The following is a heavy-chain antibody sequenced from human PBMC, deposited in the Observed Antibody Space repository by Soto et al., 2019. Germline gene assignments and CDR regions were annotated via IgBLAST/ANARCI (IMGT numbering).Heavy chain of an antibody. V-gene: IGHV3-21*01. D-gene: IGHD2-15*01. CDR1: GFTFSSYS. CDR3: ARDKGILPDAFDI. J-gene: IGHJ3*02. CDR2: ISSSSSYI. Sequence: GGSLRLSCAASGFTFSSYSMNWVRQAPGKGLEWVSSISSSSSYIYYADSVKGRFTISRDNAKNSLYLQMNSLRAEDTAVYYWARDKGILPDAFDIWGKGTRVTVSS.